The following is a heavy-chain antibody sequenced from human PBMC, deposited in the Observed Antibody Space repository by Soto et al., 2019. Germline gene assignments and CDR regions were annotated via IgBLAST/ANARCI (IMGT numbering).Heavy chain of an antibody. Sequence: GGSLRLSCAASGFTFSSHGMHWVRQAPGKGLEWVAYASYDGSNKYYADSVKGRFTISRDNSKYTLYLEMDSLRPEDTAVYYCAKRLPCSGGDCSAGHFFDYWGQGTLVTVSS. CDR3: AKRLPCSGGDCSAGHFFDY. CDR1: GFTFSSHG. D-gene: IGHD2-21*02. J-gene: IGHJ4*02. V-gene: IGHV3-30*18. CDR2: ASYDGSNK.